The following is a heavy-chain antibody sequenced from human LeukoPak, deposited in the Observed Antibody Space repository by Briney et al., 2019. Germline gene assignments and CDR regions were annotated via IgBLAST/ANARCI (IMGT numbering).Heavy chain of an antibody. J-gene: IGHJ4*02. CDR2: IKEDGSEN. CDR1: GFTFSTYW. V-gene: IGHV3-7*01. CDR3: ARDISGYQ. D-gene: IGHD3-22*01. Sequence: SGGSLRLSCAASGFTFSTYWMSWVRQAPGKGLEWVANIKEDGSENYYGDSVKGRFTIPRDNAKNSLYLQTYSLRAEDTAVYYCARDISGYQWGQGTLVTVSS.